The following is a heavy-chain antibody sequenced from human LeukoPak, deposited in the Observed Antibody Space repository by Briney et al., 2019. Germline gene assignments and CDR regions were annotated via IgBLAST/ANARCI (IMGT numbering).Heavy chain of an antibody. V-gene: IGHV3-23*01. CDR1: GFTFSTYA. CDR2: ISGSGGST. CDR3: ARGTHYYDSGTYYFDY. Sequence: GGSLRLSCAASGFTFSTYAMNWVRQAPGKGLEWVSGISGSGGSTYYADSVKGRFTISRDNAKNSLYLRMNSLRAEDTAVYYCARGTHYYDSGTYYFDYWGQGTLVTVSS. J-gene: IGHJ4*02. D-gene: IGHD3-10*01.